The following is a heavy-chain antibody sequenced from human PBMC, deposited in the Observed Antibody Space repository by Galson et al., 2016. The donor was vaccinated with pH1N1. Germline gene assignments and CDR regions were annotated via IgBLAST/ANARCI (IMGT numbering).Heavy chain of an antibody. V-gene: IGHV4-39*07. D-gene: IGHD1-26*01. CDR3: ARDRGQWDIDC. CDR1: GFSISNSGYF. J-gene: IGHJ4*02. Sequence: LSLTCTVSGFSISNSGYFWGWVRQTPGKGLEWLGSMYFTGDIHHNPSLKSRVTISADRPKNQYFLDLNSVTAADTAVYYCARDRGQWDIDCWGQGTLVTVSS. CDR2: MYFTGDI.